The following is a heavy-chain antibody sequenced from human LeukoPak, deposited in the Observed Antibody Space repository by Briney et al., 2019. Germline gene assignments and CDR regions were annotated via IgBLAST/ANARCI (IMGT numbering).Heavy chain of an antibody. Sequence: SQTLSLTCTVSGGSISSGSYYWSWIRQPAGKGLEWIGRIYTSGSTNYNPSLKSRVTISVDTSKNQFSLKLSSVTAADTAVYYCARGRDSSGYYYVWGPSDAFDIWGQGTMVTVSS. V-gene: IGHV4-61*02. CDR3: ARGRDSSGYYYVWGPSDAFDI. CDR2: IYTSGST. J-gene: IGHJ3*02. D-gene: IGHD3-22*01. CDR1: GGSISSGSYY.